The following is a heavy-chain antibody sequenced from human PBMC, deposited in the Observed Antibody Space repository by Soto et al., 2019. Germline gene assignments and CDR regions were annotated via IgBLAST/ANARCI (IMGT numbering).Heavy chain of an antibody. CDR3: ARLITTLAYYGMDV. J-gene: IGHJ6*02. D-gene: IGHD3-22*01. Sequence: PGGSLRLSCAASGFTFSSYWMSWVRQAPGKGLEWVANIKQDGSEKYYVDSVKGRFTISRDNAKNSLYLQMNSLRAEDTAVYYCARLITTLAYYGMDVWGQGTTVTVSS. CDR2: IKQDGSEK. V-gene: IGHV3-7*05. CDR1: GFTFSSYW.